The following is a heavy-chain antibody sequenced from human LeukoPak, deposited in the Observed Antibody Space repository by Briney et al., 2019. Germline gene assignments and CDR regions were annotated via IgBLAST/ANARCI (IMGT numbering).Heavy chain of an antibody. CDR2: ICYSGST. Sequence: PSETLSLTCTVSGGSISSSSYYWGWIRQPPGKGLEWIGSICYSGSTCYNPSLKSRVTISVDTSKNQFSLKLSSVTAADTAVYYCARDLIQRYKFGGVLNWFDPWGQGTLVTVSS. CDR1: GGSISSSSYY. CDR3: ARDLIQRYKFGGVLNWFDP. V-gene: IGHV4-39*07. J-gene: IGHJ5*02. D-gene: IGHD3-16*01.